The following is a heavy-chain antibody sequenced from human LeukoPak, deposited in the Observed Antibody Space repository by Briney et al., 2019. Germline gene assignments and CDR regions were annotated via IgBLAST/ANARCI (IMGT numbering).Heavy chain of an antibody. Sequence: GGSLRLSCAAPGFTFSSYGMHWVRQAPGKGLEWVAFIRYDGSNKYYADSVKGRFTISRDNSKNTLYLQMNSLRAEDTAVYYCAKDVWERRVPYSGDYWGQGTLVTVSS. CDR3: AKDVWERRVPYSGDY. CDR1: GFTFSSYG. D-gene: IGHD1-1*01. CDR2: IRYDGSNK. V-gene: IGHV3-30*02. J-gene: IGHJ4*02.